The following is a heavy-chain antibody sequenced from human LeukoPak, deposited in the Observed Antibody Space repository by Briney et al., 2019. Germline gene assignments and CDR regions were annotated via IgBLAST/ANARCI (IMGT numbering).Heavy chain of an antibody. CDR3: AAIDYSSSFSY. CDR2: INPSGGST. D-gene: IGHD6-13*01. Sequence: ASVKVSCKAFGYTFGAYFMHWVRQAPGQGVEWMGIINPSGGSTSYAQKFQGRVTMTRDMSTSTVYMELSSLRSEDTAVYYCAAIDYSSSFSYWGQGTLVTVSS. CDR1: GYTFGAYF. V-gene: IGHV1-46*01. J-gene: IGHJ4*02.